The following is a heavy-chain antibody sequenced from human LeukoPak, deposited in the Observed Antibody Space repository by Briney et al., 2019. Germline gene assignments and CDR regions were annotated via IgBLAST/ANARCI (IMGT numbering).Heavy chain of an antibody. CDR1: GGSFSGYY. J-gene: IGHJ4*02. CDR3: ARVRGKYYYGSWKLGFFDY. CDR2: INHSGST. D-gene: IGHD3-10*01. Sequence: SETLSLTCAVYGGSFSGYYWSWIRQPPGKRLEWIGEINHSGSTNYNPSLKSRVTISVDTSKNQFSLKLSSVTAADTAVYYCARVRGKYYYGSWKLGFFDYWGQGTLVTVSS. V-gene: IGHV4-34*01.